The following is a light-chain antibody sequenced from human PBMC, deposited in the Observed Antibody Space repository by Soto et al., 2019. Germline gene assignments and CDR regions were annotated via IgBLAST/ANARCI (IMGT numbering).Light chain of an antibody. CDR3: QQHYSTPGT. V-gene: IGKV4-1*01. J-gene: IGKJ1*01. CDR1: QSVLYSSNNKNY. CDR2: WAS. Sequence: DIVMTQSPDSLAVSLGERATINCKSSQSVLYSSNNKNYLAWYQQKPGQPPKLLIYWASTRESGVPDRFSGSGSGTDFTLTISSLQAEDVAVYYCQQHYSTPGTFGQGTKV.